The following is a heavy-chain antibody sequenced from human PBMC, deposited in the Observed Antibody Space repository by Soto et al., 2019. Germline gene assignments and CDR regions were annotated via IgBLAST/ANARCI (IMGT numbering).Heavy chain of an antibody. J-gene: IGHJ4*02. Sequence: GASVKVSCKVSGYTLTELSMHWVRQAPGKGLEWMGGFDPEDGETIYAQKFQGRVTMTEDTSTDTAYMELSSLRSEDTAVYYCATGPKRPYGDYGDYGEHKTDTKDYWGQGTLVTISS. CDR3: ATGPKRPYGDYGDYGEHKTDTKDY. CDR2: FDPEDGET. CDR1: GYTLTELS. V-gene: IGHV1-24*01. D-gene: IGHD4-17*01.